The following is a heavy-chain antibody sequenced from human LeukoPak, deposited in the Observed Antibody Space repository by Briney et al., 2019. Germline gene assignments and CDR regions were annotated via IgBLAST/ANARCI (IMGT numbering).Heavy chain of an antibody. J-gene: IGHJ4*02. CDR2: DRWDSGSL. CDR3: AKDRSLGYCSGGSCPSLVGDY. V-gene: IGHV3-9*01. Sequence: PGGSLRLCRGDSGIPFDDYGMHWGRAGPREGPEWVLGDRWDSGSLGYADSVKGRFTISRDNAKNSLYLQMNSLRAEDTALYYCAKDRSLGYCSGGSCPSLVGDYWGQGTLVTVSS. CDR1: GIPFDDYG. D-gene: IGHD2-15*01.